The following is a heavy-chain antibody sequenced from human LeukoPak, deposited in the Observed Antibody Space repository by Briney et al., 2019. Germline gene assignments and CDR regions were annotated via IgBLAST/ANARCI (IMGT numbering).Heavy chain of an antibody. D-gene: IGHD3-3*01. CDR3: ARDEGYDFWSGYRNWFDP. CDR2: FDPEDGET. Sequence: ASVKVSCKASGYTFTGYYMHWVRQAPGKGLEWMGGFDPEDGETIYAQKFQGRVTMTEDTSTDTAYMELSSLRSDDTAVYYCARDEGYDFWSGYRNWFDPWGQGTLVTVSS. CDR1: GYTFTGYY. J-gene: IGHJ5*02. V-gene: IGHV1-24*01.